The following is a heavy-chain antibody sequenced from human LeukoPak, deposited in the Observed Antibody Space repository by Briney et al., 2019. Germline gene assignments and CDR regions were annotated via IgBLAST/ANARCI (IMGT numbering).Heavy chain of an antibody. CDR1: SYTFTNYA. J-gene: IGHJ4*02. CDR2: INPNSGGT. D-gene: IGHD3-10*01. CDR3: ARASGDAEY. Sequence: ASVKVSCKASSYTFTNYAFTWVRQAPGQGLEWMGWINPNSGGTNYAQKFQGRVTMTRDTSISTAYMELSRLRSDDTAVYYCARASGDAEYWGQGTLVTVSS. V-gene: IGHV1-2*02.